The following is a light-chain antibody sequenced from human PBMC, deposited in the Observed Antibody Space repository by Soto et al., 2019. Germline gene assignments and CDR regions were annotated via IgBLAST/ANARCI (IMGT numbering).Light chain of an antibody. V-gene: IGKV1-39*01. J-gene: IGKJ5*01. Sequence: DIQMTQSPSSLSASVGCRLTITCRASQSISRYLNWYQQKPGKAPKTMLYAASSLQSGVPSRFSVIGSGTDFTLTISRLKPEDFATYDGQQRYSTSITFCQGTRLEIK. CDR2: AAS. CDR3: QQRYSTSIT. CDR1: QSISRY.